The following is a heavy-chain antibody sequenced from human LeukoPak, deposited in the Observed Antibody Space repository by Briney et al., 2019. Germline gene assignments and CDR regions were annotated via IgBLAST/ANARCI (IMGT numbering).Heavy chain of an antibody. CDR3: ARGPSIVVVLYYYYYGMDV. Sequence: ASVKVSCKASGYTFISYDINWVRQATGQGLEWMGRMNPNSGNTGYAQKFQGRVTMTRNTSISTAYMELSSLRSEDTAVYYCARGPSIVVVLYYYYYGMDVWGQGTTVTVSS. CDR2: MNPNSGNT. V-gene: IGHV1-8*01. CDR1: GYTFISYD. J-gene: IGHJ6*02. D-gene: IGHD2-15*01.